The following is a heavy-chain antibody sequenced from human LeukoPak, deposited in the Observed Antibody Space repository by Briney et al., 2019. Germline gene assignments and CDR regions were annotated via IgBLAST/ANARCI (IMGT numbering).Heavy chain of an antibody. CDR3: ARVRPDTAMGYFDY. CDR2: INPSGGST. D-gene: IGHD5-18*01. V-gene: IGHV1-46*01. Sequence: GASVKVSCKASGYTCTSYYMHWVRQAPGQGPEWMGIINPSGGSTSYAQKFQGRVTMTRDMSTSTVYMELSSLRSEDTAVYYCARVRPDTAMGYFDYWGQGTLVTVSS. CDR1: GYTCTSYY. J-gene: IGHJ4*02.